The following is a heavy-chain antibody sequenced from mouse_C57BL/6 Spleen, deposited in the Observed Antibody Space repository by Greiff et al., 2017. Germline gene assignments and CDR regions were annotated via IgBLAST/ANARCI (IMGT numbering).Heavy chain of an antibody. Sequence: QVQLQQPGAELVKPGASVKLSCKASGYTFTSYWMQWVKQRPGQGLEWIGEIDPSDSNTNYNQKFKGKATLTVDTSSSAAYMQLSSLTSEDSAVYYCARWELRGWYFDVWGTGTTVTVSS. CDR3: ARWELRGWYFDV. V-gene: IGHV1-50*01. CDR1: GYTFTSYW. CDR2: IDPSDSNT. D-gene: IGHD1-1*02. J-gene: IGHJ1*03.